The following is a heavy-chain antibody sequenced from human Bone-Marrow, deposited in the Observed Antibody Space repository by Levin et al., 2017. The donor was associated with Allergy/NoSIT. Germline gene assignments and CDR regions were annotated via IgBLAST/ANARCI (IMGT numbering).Heavy chain of an antibody. V-gene: IGHV3-66*01. CDR3: AREIDYGDPFDY. D-gene: IGHD4-17*01. CDR1: GFTVSSNY. J-gene: IGHJ4*02. Sequence: PGESLKISCAASGFTVSSNYMSWVRQAPGKGLEWVSVIYSGGSTYYADSVKGRFTISRDNSKNTLYLQMNSLRAEDTAVYYCAREIDYGDPFDYWGQGTLVTVSS. CDR2: IYSGGST.